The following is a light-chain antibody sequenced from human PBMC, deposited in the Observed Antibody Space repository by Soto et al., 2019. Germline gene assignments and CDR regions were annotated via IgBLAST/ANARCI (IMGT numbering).Light chain of an antibody. Sequence: QSVLTQPPSASGTPGQRVTISCSGSPSNIGSNTVNWYQQLPGTAPKLLIYSSNQRPSGVPDRFSGSKSGTSASLAISGLQSEDEADYYCATWDDSLSGYVFGSGTKLTVL. CDR1: PSNIGSNT. J-gene: IGLJ1*01. CDR2: SSN. V-gene: IGLV1-44*01. CDR3: ATWDDSLSGYV.